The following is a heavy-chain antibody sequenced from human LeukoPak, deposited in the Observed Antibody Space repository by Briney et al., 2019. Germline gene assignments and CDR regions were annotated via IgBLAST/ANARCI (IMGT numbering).Heavy chain of an antibody. CDR2: ISSSSSYI. V-gene: IGHV3-21*01. D-gene: IGHD2-8*02. J-gene: IGHJ4*02. CDR3: AGSHHQIGGWWRKPLDY. CDR1: GFTFSSYS. Sequence: EGSLRLSCAASGFTFSSYSMNWVRQAPGKGLEWVSSISSSSSYIYYADSVKGRFTISRDNAKNSLYLQMNSLRAEDTAVYYCAGSHHQIGGWWRKPLDYWGQGTLVTVSS.